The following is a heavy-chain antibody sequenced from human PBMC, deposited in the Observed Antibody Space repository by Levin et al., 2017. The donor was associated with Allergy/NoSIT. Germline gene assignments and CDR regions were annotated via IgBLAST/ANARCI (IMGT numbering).Heavy chain of an antibody. CDR3: ATVRRDRGWFHDY. CDR1: RFTFSNYG. CDR2: IWYDGSNK. Sequence: GGSLRLSCAASRFTFSNYGMYWVRQAPGKGLEWVALIWYDGSNKYYADSVKGRFTISRDNSKNTLFLLMNSLRAEDTAVYYCATVRRDRGWFHDYWGQGTLVTVSS. J-gene: IGHJ4*02. D-gene: IGHD6-19*01. V-gene: IGHV3-33*07.